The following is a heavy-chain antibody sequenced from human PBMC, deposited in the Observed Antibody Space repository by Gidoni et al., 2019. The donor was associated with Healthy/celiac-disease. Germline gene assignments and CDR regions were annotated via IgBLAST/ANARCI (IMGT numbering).Heavy chain of an antibody. CDR2: MSSIGSTI. CDR3: ARDLRYSGSYGLAFDI. V-gene: IGHV3-11*01. D-gene: IGHD1-26*01. J-gene: IGHJ3*02. CDR1: GFTFRDYY. Sequence: QVQLVDSGGGLVKPGGSMRLSCAASGFTFRDYYMSWIRQATGTGLEGVSYMSSIGSTIYYAGSVKGRFTISRDNATNSLYLQMNTLRAEDTAVYYCARDLRYSGSYGLAFDIWGQGTMVTVSS.